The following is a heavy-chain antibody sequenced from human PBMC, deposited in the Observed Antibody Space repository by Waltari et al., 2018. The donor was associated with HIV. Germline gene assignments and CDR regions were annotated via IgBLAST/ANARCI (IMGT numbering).Heavy chain of an antibody. CDR3: ARDLEGVYFQH. V-gene: IGHV4-34*01. J-gene: IGHJ1*01. CDR2: INHSGST. CDR1: GGSFSGYY. Sequence: QVQLQQWGAGLLKPSETLSLTCAVYGGSFSGYYWSWIRQPPGKGLEWIGEINHSGSTSYNPSLKSRVTISVDTSKNQFSLKLSSVTAADTAVYYCARDLEGVYFQHWGQGTLVTVSS. D-gene: IGHD1-1*01.